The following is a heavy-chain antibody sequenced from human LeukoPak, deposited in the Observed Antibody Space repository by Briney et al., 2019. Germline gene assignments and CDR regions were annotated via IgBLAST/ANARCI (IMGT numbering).Heavy chain of an antibody. Sequence: GGSLRLSCTASGFTFSDYYMSWVRQAPGKGLEWVSVVYSGVTTDYADSVKGRFTIFRDNSKNTLYLQMNGLRADDTAVYYCARSQIGSAAWGYFDYWGQGTLVTVSS. CDR2: VYSGVTT. D-gene: IGHD2-2*01. V-gene: IGHV3-53*01. CDR1: GFTFSDYY. J-gene: IGHJ4*02. CDR3: ARSQIGSAAWGYFDY.